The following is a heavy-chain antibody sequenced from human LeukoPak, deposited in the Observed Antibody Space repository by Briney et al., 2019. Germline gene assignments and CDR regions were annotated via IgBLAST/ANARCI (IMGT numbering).Heavy chain of an antibody. Sequence: ASVKVSCKASGNTYIGNYIHCVRQARVHCLEWMGSINPNSGVANYAQWFQGGVTMTRDTSVTTAFLDLDRLTSDDTAVYYCVTRSYTSGWPTWGQGTLVTVS. CDR2: INPNSGVA. CDR3: VTRSYTSGWPT. D-gene: IGHD6-19*01. CDR1: GNTYIGNY. V-gene: IGHV1-2*02. J-gene: IGHJ5*02.